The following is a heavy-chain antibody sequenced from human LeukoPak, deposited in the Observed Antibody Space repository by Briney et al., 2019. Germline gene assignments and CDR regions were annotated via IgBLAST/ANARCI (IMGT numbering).Heavy chain of an antibody. D-gene: IGHD6-19*01. J-gene: IGHJ4*02. CDR2: IYSGGST. V-gene: IGHV3-53*01. Sequence: GGSLRLSCAASGFTVSSNYMSWVRQAPGKGLEWVSVIYSGGSTYYADSVKGRFTISRDNSKSTLYLQMNSLRAEDTAVYYCARVGGYSSGPDYWGQGTLVTVSS. CDR1: GFTVSSNY. CDR3: ARVGGYSSGPDY.